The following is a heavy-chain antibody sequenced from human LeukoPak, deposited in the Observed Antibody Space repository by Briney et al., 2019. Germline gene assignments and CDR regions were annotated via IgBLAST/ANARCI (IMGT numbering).Heavy chain of an antibody. J-gene: IGHJ3*02. CDR1: GFTFSSYW. Sequence: GGSLRLSCAASGFTFSSYWMHWVRQAPGKGLVWVSRINSDGSSTSYADSVKGRFTISRDNAKNTLYLQMNSLRAEDTAVYYCAREVNTNSYGYADAFDIWGQGTMVTVSS. CDR2: INSDGSST. D-gene: IGHD5-18*01. CDR3: AREVNTNSYGYADAFDI. V-gene: IGHV3-74*01.